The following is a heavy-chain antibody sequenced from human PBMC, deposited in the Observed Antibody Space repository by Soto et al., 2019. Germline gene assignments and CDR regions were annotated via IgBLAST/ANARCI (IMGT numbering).Heavy chain of an antibody. V-gene: IGHV3-48*03. Sequence: GSLRLSCAASGFPFSRFEMNWVRQGPGKDLEWISYITGGGTTNYADSVKGRFTISRDNAKNSLYLQMNSLRVEDTAIYYCVGGGIPYFDYWGQGALVTVSS. CDR2: ITGGGTT. D-gene: IGHD3-16*01. CDR1: GFPFSRFE. J-gene: IGHJ4*02. CDR3: VGGGIPYFDY.